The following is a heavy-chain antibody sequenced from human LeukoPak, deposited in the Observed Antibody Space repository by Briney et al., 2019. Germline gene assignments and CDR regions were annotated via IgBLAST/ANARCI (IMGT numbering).Heavy chain of an antibody. CDR3: AREGGLGWPDDAFDI. CDR2: IYYSGST. D-gene: IGHD6-19*01. J-gene: IGHJ3*02. V-gene: IGHV4-31*03. Sequence: SETLSLTCTVSGGSISSGGYYWSWIRQHPGKGLEWIVYIYYSGSTYYNPSLKSRVTISVDTSKNQFSLKLSSVTAADTAVYYCAREGGLGWPDDAFDIWGQGTMVTVSS. CDR1: GGSISSGGYY.